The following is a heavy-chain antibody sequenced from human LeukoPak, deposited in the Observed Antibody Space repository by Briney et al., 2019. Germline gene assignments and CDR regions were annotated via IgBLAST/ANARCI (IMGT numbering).Heavy chain of an antibody. Sequence: SETLSLTCTVSGGSISSYYWSWIRQPPGKGLEWIGYIYYSGSTSYNPSLRSRVTISVDTSKNQFSLRLSSVTAADTAVYYCARGIVVVNYYYYYGMDVWGQGTTVTVSS. CDR2: IYYSGST. V-gene: IGHV4-59*01. J-gene: IGHJ6*02. CDR3: ARGIVVVNYYYYYGMDV. CDR1: GGSISSYY. D-gene: IGHD3-22*01.